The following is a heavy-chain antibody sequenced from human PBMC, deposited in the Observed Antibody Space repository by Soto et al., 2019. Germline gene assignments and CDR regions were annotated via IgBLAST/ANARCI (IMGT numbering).Heavy chain of an antibody. V-gene: IGHV4-34*01. Sequence: HVQLQQWGAGLLKPSETLSLTCAVYGGSFSGYYWSWIRQPPVKGLEWIGEINHRGSTNYNPVLKTRVTISVDTSKNQFSLKLSSVTAADTAVYYCARYTQDILGLDVWGQGTTVTVSS. CDR1: GGSFSGYY. CDR3: ARYTQDILGLDV. CDR2: INHRGST. D-gene: IGHD3-9*01. J-gene: IGHJ6*02.